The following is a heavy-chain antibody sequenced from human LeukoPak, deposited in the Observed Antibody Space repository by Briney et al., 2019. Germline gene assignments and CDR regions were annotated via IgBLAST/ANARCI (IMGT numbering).Heavy chain of an antibody. J-gene: IGHJ4*02. CDR2: ISGSGGST. CDR1: GFTFSSYA. D-gene: IGHD3-10*01. CDR3: AKLGTTMVRGVPPYYFVY. Sequence: GGSLRLSCAASGFTFSSYAMSWVRQAPGKGLEWVSAISGSGGSTYYADSVKGRFTISRDNSKNTLYLQMNRLRDEDTAVYYCAKLGTTMVRGVPPYYFVYWGQGTLVTVSS. V-gene: IGHV3-23*01.